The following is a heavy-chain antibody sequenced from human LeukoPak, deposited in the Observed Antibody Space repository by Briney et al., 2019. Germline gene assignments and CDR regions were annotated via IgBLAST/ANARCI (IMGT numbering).Heavy chain of an antibody. V-gene: IGHV3-74*01. CDR2: INTDGSTT. Sequence: GGSLRLSCAASGFTFSTYWMHWVRHAPGKGLVRVSRINTDGSTTNYADSVKGRFTISRDNAKNTLYLQMNSLRAEDTAVYYCASAPYYYYMDVWAKGTTITVSS. CDR1: GFTFSTYW. CDR3: ASAPYYYYMDV. J-gene: IGHJ6*03.